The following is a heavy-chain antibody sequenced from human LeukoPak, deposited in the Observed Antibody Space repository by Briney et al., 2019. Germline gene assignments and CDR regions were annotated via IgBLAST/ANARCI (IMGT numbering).Heavy chain of an antibody. J-gene: IGHJ4*02. CDR2: INPNSGGT. Sequence: ASVKVSCKASGYTFTSYDINWVRQATGQGLEWMGWINPNSGGTNYAQKFQGRVTMTRDTSISTAYMELSRLRSDDTAVYYCARDFASPAVAGDYWGQGTLVTVSS. D-gene: IGHD6-19*01. CDR3: ARDFASPAVAGDY. V-gene: IGHV1-2*02. CDR1: GYTFTSYD.